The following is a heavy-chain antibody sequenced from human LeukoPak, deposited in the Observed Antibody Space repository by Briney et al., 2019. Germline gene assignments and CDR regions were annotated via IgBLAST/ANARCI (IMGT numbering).Heavy chain of an antibody. V-gene: IGHV4-59*01. J-gene: IGHJ5*02. CDR3: ARVDSGYDFRWFDP. CDR2: IYYSGST. D-gene: IGHD5-12*01. Sequence: PSETLSLTCTVSGGSISSYYWSWIRQPPGKGLEWIGYIYYSGSTNYNPSLRSRVTISVDTSKNQFSLKLSSVTAADTAVYYCARVDSGYDFRWFDPWGQGTLATVSS. CDR1: GGSISSYY.